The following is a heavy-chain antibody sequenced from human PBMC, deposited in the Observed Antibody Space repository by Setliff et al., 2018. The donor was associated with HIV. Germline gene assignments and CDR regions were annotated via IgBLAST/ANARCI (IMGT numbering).Heavy chain of an antibody. CDR3: ARGGISMIPHYFFDY. Sequence: PGGSLRLSCAASGFNFNAYHMNWVRQAPGKGLEWVSSIRSSSSSVYYADSVKGRFTISRDNANNSLFLQMNSLRAEDTAMYYCARGGISMIPHYFFDYWGQGSLVTVSS. J-gene: IGHJ4*02. CDR2: IRSSSSSV. V-gene: IGHV3-21*01. D-gene: IGHD3-22*01. CDR1: GFNFNAYH.